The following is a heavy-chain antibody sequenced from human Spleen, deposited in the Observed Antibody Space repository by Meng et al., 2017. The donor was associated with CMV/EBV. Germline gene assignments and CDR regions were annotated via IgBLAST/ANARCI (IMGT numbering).Heavy chain of an antibody. J-gene: IGHJ5*02. D-gene: IGHD6-19*01. V-gene: IGHV3-7*01. Sequence: GESLKISCAASGFTFNTYAMHWVRQAPGKGLEWVANIKQDGSEKYYVDSVKGRFTISRDNAKNSLYLQMNSLRAEDTAVYYCARDTAAGNNWFDPWGQGTLVTVSS. CDR3: ARDTAAGNNWFDP. CDR1: GFTFNTYA. CDR2: IKQDGSEK.